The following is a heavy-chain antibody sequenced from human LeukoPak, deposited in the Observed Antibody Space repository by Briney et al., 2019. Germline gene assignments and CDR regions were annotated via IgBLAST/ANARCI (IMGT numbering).Heavy chain of an antibody. CDR2: VYYSGST. CDR1: GGSVSGYY. CDR3: ARIHRYCSGGACYVLDN. J-gene: IGHJ4*02. V-gene: IGHV4-59*02. D-gene: IGHD2-15*01. Sequence: SETLSLTCVVSGGSVSGYYWGWIRQPPGRGLQWIGYVYYSGSTNYNPSFKSRITISVDTSRNQFSLQLSSVTAADTAVYYCARIHRYCSGGACYVLDNWGQGTLVAVSS.